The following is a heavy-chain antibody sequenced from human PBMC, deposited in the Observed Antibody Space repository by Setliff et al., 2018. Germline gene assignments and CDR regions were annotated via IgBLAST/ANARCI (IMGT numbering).Heavy chain of an antibody. J-gene: IGHJ4*02. CDR2: IHSSGDT. Sequence: LSLTCTVSGASISSGFYYWSWIRQPAGKGLEWIGRIHSSGDTKYNPSLKTRVTIAVDTSRNQFSLKLNSATAADTAVYYCARGRIQLWKYYFDYWGQGTLVTVSS. CDR1: GASISSGFYY. D-gene: IGHD5-18*01. V-gene: IGHV4-61*02. CDR3: ARGRIQLWKYYFDY.